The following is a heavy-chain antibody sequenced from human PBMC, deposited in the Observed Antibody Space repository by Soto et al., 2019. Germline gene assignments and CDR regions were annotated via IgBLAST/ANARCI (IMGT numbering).Heavy chain of an antibody. D-gene: IGHD3-22*01. J-gene: IGHJ4*02. CDR3: ARMDGSGYYGSYFDY. Sequence: QVQLVESGGGVVQPGRSLRLSCAASGFTFSSYAMHWVRQAPGKGLEWVAIISYDGSNKYYADSVKGRFTISRDNSKSTLFLQMNSLSAEDTVVYYCARMDGSGYYGSYFDYWGQGTLVTVSS. CDR2: ISYDGSNK. CDR1: GFTFSSYA. V-gene: IGHV3-30-3*01.